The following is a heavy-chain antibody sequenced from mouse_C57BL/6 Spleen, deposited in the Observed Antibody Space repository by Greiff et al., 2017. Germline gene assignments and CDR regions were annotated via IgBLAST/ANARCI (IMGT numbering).Heavy chain of an antibody. CDR1: GFSLTSYA. Sequence: QVQLKESGPGLVAPSPSLSITCTVSGFSLTSYAISWVRQPPGKGLEWLGVIWTGGGTNYNSALKSRLSISKDNSKSQVFLKMNSLQTDDTARYYCARDRGLLLESCWYFDVWGTGTTVTVSS. CDR3: ARDRGLLLESCWYFDV. D-gene: IGHD2-3*01. J-gene: IGHJ1*03. V-gene: IGHV2-9-1*01. CDR2: IWTGGGT.